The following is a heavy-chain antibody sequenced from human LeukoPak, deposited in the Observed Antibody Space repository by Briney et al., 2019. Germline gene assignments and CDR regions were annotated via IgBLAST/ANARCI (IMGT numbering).Heavy chain of an antibody. CDR3: ARGTVGGKDYFYMDV. D-gene: IGHD4-11*01. CDR2: ISGINGNT. Sequence: ASVKVSCKTSGYTFTSYGINWVRQAPGQGLDWMGWISGINGNTNLAQKMQGRVTLTTDSSTRTGYMELRSLRSADTAVYYCARGTVGGKDYFYMDVWGKGTTVTVSS. V-gene: IGHV1-18*01. J-gene: IGHJ6*03. CDR1: GYTFTSYG.